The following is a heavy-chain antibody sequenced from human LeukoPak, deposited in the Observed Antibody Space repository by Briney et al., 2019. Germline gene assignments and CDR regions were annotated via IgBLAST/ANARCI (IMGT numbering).Heavy chain of an antibody. V-gene: IGHV4-30-2*01. CDR2: IYHSGST. CDR1: GGSISSGGYS. D-gene: IGHD3-10*01. Sequence: PSQTLSLTCAVSGGSISSGGYSWSWIRQPPGTGLEWIGYIYHSGSTYYNPSLKSRVTISVDRFKNQFSLKLSSVTAADTAVYYCARDRKEGYGSGPFDYWGQGTLVTVSS. J-gene: IGHJ4*02. CDR3: ARDRKEGYGSGPFDY.